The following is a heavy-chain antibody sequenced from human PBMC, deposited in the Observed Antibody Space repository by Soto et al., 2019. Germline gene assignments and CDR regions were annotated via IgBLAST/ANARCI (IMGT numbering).Heavy chain of an antibody. Sequence: LSLTCTVPGGSISSSSYYWGWIRQPPGTGLEWIGSIYYSGSTYYNPSLKSRVTISVDTSKNQFSLKLSSVTAADTAVYYCGTYDLGPYYYGMDVWGQGTTVTVSS. CDR2: IYYSGST. CDR3: GTYDLGPYYYGMDV. J-gene: IGHJ6*02. V-gene: IGHV4-39*01. D-gene: IGHD3-3*01. CDR1: GGSISSSSYY.